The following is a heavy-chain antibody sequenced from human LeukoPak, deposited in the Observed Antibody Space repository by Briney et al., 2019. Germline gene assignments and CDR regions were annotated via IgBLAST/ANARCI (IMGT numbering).Heavy chain of an antibody. Sequence: PSETLSLTCAVYGGSFSGYYWSWIRQPPGKGLEWIGEINHSGSTNYNPSLKSRVTISVDTSKNQSSLKLSSVTAADTAVYYCARLKATVSIHAYFDYWGQGTLVTVSS. J-gene: IGHJ4*02. CDR3: ARLKATVSIHAYFDY. V-gene: IGHV4-34*01. CDR1: GGSFSGYY. CDR2: INHSGST. D-gene: IGHD4-17*01.